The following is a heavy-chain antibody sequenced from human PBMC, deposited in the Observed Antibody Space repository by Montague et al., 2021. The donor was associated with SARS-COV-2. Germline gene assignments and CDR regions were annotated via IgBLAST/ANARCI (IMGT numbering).Heavy chain of an antibody. CDR2: IYYSGST. D-gene: IGHD2-8*01. Sequence: SETLSFTCTVSGGSISGFYWSWIRQPPGKGLEWIGYIYYSGSTKYNPSLESRVAVSVDRSKNQVSLKLTSVTAADTAVYYCARLLRSCTNGVCRTYYYYALDVWGQGTTVTVSS. CDR3: ARLLRSCTNGVCRTYYYYALDV. CDR1: GGSISGFY. V-gene: IGHV4-59*01. J-gene: IGHJ6*02.